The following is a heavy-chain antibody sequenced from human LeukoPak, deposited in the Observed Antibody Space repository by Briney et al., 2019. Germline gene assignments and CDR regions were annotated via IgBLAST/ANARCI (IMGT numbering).Heavy chain of an antibody. Sequence: GGSLRLSCSASGFTFSSYAMHWVRQAPGKGLEYVSSISSNGGSTYYADSVKGRFTISRDNSKNTLYLQMNSLRAEDTAVYYCARGGSDPYCSSTSCYNHYFDYRGQGTLVTVSS. V-gene: IGHV3-64*04. CDR3: ARGGSDPYCSSTSCYNHYFDY. J-gene: IGHJ4*02. CDR1: GFTFSSYA. CDR2: ISSNGGST. D-gene: IGHD2-2*02.